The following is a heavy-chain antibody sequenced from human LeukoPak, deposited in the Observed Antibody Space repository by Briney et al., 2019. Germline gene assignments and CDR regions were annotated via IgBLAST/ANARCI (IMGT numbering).Heavy chain of an antibody. Sequence: PSETLSLTCAVYGGSFSDYYWSWIRQPPGKGLEWIGYIYYSGSTYYNPSLKSRVTILVDTSKNQFSLKLSSVTAADTAVYYCARDFTDYGSGSYYYYYFDYWGQGTLVTVSS. J-gene: IGHJ4*02. CDR1: GGSFSDYY. D-gene: IGHD3-10*01. V-gene: IGHV4-34*09. CDR3: ARDFTDYGSGSYYYYYFDY. CDR2: IYYSGST.